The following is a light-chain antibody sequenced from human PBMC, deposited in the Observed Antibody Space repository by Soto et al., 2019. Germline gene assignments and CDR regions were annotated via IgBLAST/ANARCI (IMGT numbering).Light chain of an antibody. J-gene: IGKJ1*01. CDR1: QSVPANY. V-gene: IGKV3-20*01. CDR3: LQYGTPWWT. CDR2: VAS. Sequence: EIVLTQSPGTLSLSPGERFTLSCGASQSVPANYLAWYQQKPGQAPRLLIYVASNRATGIPDRFSGSGSGTDFTLTVSRLEPEDFAVYFCLQYGTPWWTFGQGARVEIK.